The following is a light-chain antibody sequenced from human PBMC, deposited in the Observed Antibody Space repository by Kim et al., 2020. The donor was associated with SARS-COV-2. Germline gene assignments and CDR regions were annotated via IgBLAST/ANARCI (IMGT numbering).Light chain of an antibody. Sequence: TVTSSCPRSSASIASNYVQWYQQRPGSAPTTVIYEDNQSPSGVPDRFSGSIDSSSNSASLTISGLKTEDEADYYCQSYDSSNPPYVFGTGTKVTVL. CDR2: EDN. J-gene: IGLJ1*01. CDR1: SASIASNY. CDR3: QSYDSSNPPYV. V-gene: IGLV6-57*03.